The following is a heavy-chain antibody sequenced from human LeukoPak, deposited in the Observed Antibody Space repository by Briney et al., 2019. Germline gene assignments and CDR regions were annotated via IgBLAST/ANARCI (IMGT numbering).Heavy chain of an antibody. Sequence: GGSLRLSCAASGFTFNSYSMTWVRQAPGKRLEWVAYISSSSSSIYYADSVRGRFTISRDNAKNSLYLEMNSLRDEDTAVYYCATSRGYDFDYWGQGTLVTVSS. V-gene: IGHV3-48*02. CDR2: ISSSSSSI. CDR3: ATSRGYDFDY. D-gene: IGHD2-15*01. J-gene: IGHJ4*02. CDR1: GFTFNSYS.